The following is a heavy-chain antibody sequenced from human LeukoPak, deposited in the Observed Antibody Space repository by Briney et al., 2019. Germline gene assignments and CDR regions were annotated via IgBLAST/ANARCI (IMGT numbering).Heavy chain of an antibody. CDR3: ARSPDLSSWFYYYYGMDV. CDR1: GFTFSTYW. V-gene: IGHV3-7*03. CDR2: MKRDGSEI. J-gene: IGHJ6*02. Sequence: GGSLRLSCSASGFTFSTYWMSWVRQAPGKGLEWVANMKRDGSEIYYVDSVRGRFTISRDNSKNTLYLQMNSLRAEDTAVYYCARSPDLSSWFYYYYGMDVWGQGTTVTVSS. D-gene: IGHD6-13*01.